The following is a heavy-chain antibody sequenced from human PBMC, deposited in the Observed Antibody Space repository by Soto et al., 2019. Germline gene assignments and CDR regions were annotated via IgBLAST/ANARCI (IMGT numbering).Heavy chain of an antibody. J-gene: IGHJ4*02. Sequence: PGGSLRLSCAASGFTFSSYGMHWVRQAPGKGLEWVAVIWSDGSNKYYADSVKGRFTISRDNSKNTLYLQMNSLRAEDTAVYYCARYYYDSSGYYPLWGQGILVTVSS. D-gene: IGHD3-22*01. CDR1: GFTFSSYG. CDR2: IWSDGSNK. V-gene: IGHV3-33*01. CDR3: ARYYYDSSGYYPL.